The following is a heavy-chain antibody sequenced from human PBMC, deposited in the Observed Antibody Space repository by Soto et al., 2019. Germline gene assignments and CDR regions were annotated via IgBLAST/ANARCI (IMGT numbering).Heavy chain of an antibody. J-gene: IGHJ4*02. V-gene: IGHV2-5*02. CDR3: AHIHPVASPEELYVDD. Sequence: QITLKESGPTLVKPTQTLTLTCTFSGFSLSTSGLGVGWIRHPPGKALEWLALIYWDDDKRYSPSLKSRLTITKDPSKNQVVLTITNMDPVDTAKYYCAHIHPVASPEELYVDDWCQGTLGTVAS. D-gene: IGHD6-19*01. CDR1: GFSLSTSGLG. CDR2: IYWDDDK.